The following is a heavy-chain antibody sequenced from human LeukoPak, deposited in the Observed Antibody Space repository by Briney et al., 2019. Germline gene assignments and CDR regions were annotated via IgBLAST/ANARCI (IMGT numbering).Heavy chain of an antibody. J-gene: IGHJ5*02. CDR1: GFTFRTSG. V-gene: IGHV3-21*01. D-gene: IGHD2-15*01. CDR3: ARDRIFDP. Sequence: GGSLRLSCAASGFTFRTSGMSWVRQAPGKGLEWVSSISSSSYIYYADSVKGRFTISRDNAKNSLYLQMNSLRAEDTAVYYCARDRIFDPWGQGTLVTVSS. CDR2: ISSSSYI.